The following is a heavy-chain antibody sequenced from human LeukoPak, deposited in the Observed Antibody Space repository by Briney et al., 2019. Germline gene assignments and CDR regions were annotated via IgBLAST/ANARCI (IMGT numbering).Heavy chain of an antibody. CDR3: VKEGGLRVFSDWSESGY. Sequence: GGSLRLSCVGSGFTFSTYAMTWVRQAPGKGLEWVPSISGSGIDTHYADSVKGRFTISRDNSKNSLFLQMSSLRADDTAVYYCVKEGGLRVFSDWSESGYWGQGTLVTVSS. CDR1: GFTFSTYA. V-gene: IGHV3-23*01. J-gene: IGHJ4*02. D-gene: IGHD6-19*01. CDR2: ISGSGIDT.